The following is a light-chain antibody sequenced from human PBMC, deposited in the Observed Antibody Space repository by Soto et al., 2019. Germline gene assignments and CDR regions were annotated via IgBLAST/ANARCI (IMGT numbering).Light chain of an antibody. CDR1: RRGRSS. V-gene: IGKV3D-15*01. Sequence: IMMSQALATLSASTRERTNLSCRASRRGRSSFAWYQQKPGEDARMLIYGGSSRATGVTARCSGGGSGTAFTLTTSSLEPEDFAVYYCQHFVNSLTWTFGQGPNVDIK. CDR3: QHFVNSLTWT. CDR2: GGS. J-gene: IGKJ1*01.